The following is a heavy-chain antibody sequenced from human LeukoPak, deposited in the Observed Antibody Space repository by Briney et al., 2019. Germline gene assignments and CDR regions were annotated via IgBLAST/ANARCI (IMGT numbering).Heavy chain of an antibody. CDR2: IYYSGST. Sequence: GSLRLSCAASGFTFSSYSMNWVRQAPGKGLEWIGYIYYSGSTNYNPSLESRVTISVDTSKNQFSLKLSSVTAADTAVYYCARGLESITVEFKLDRHDAFDIWGQGTMVTVSS. CDR3: ARGLESITVEFKLDRHDAFDI. V-gene: IGHV4-59*01. CDR1: GFTFSSYS. D-gene: IGHD3-10*01. J-gene: IGHJ3*02.